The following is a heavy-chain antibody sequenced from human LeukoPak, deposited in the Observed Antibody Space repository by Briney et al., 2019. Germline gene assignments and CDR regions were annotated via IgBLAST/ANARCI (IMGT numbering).Heavy chain of an antibody. J-gene: IGHJ4*02. D-gene: IGHD3-10*01. V-gene: IGHV3-74*01. Sequence: PGGSLRLSCAASGFTFSSFWMNWVRQAPGKGLVWVSRINSDGSSTTYADSVKGRFTISRDNAKNTLYLQMNSLRAEDTAVYYCARVMVRGVPALGYWGQGTLVTVSS. CDR2: INSDGSST. CDR1: GFTFSSFW. CDR3: ARVMVRGVPALGY.